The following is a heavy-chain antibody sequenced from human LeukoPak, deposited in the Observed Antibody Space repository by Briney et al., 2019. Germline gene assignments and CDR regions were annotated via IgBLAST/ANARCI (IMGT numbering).Heavy chain of an antibody. Sequence: ASVKVSCKASGGVFTTYAVSWVRQAPGQGLEWMGSIIPFLGTTNYAQKFQGRVTITADKSTSTAYMELRSLRSDDTAVYYCARDCSSTSCYADRGFDPWGQGTLVTVSS. J-gene: IGHJ5*02. CDR2: IIPFLGTT. V-gene: IGHV1-69*04. D-gene: IGHD2-2*01. CDR1: GGVFTTYA. CDR3: ARDCSSTSCYADRGFDP.